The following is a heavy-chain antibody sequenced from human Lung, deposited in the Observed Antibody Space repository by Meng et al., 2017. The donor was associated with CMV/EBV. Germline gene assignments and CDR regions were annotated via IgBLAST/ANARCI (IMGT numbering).Heavy chain of an antibody. J-gene: IGHJ6*02. D-gene: IGHD3/OR15-3a*01. CDR3: ARDQLLLGGFYYNGMDV. CDR1: GGTFSSYS. CDR2: IIPIFGLA. Sequence: SXXVSXKASGGTFSSYSFSWVRQAPGQGLEWMGRIIPIFGLANYTQKFQGRVTISADKSTSIVSMELSSLRSEDTAAYYCARDQLLLGGFYYNGMDVWGQGNXVTVSS. V-gene: IGHV1-69*04.